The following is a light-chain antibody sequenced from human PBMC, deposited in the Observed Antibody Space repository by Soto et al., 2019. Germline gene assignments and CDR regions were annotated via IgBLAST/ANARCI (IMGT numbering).Light chain of an antibody. CDR3: QQVYDFPHT. Sequence: DIQMTQSPSSLSASVGDRGTITCRTSQAINNYLNWYRQKPGKVPEVLIYGASSLQRGVSSRFTGSASSTYFTRTISSLQPEDFATYYCQQVYDFPHTFGQGTKVEV. CDR2: GAS. CDR1: QAINNY. J-gene: IGKJ2*01. V-gene: IGKV1-39*01.